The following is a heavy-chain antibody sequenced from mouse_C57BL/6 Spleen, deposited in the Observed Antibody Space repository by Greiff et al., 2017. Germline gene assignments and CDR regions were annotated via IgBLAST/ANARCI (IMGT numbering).Heavy chain of an antibody. CDR2: IYPNNGGT. Sequence: EVQLQQSGPELVQPGASVTIPCKASGYTFTDYNIDWVKQSPGKSLEWIGDIYPNNGGTISNPKFTGKATLTVDKSSSTAYMELRSLTSEDTAVYYCARCGYDRVDYFDYWGQGTTLTVSS. V-gene: IGHV1-18*01. D-gene: IGHD2-2*01. CDR3: ARCGYDRVDYFDY. CDR1: GYTFTDYN. J-gene: IGHJ2*01.